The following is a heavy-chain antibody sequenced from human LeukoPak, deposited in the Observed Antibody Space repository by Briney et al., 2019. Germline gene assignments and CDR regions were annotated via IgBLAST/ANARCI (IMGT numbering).Heavy chain of an antibody. Sequence: ALVKVSCKASGYTFTSYGISWVRQAPGQGLEWMGWISAYNGNTNYAQKLQGRVTMTTDTSTSTAYMELRSLRSDDTAVYYCARDPRQLRVFDPWGQGTLVTVSS. CDR3: ARDPRQLRVFDP. J-gene: IGHJ5*02. D-gene: IGHD5-18*01. CDR1: GYTFTSYG. V-gene: IGHV1-18*01. CDR2: ISAYNGNT.